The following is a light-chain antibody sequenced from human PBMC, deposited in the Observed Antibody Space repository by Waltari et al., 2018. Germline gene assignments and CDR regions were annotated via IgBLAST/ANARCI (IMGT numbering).Light chain of an antibody. CDR3: CSDAGSFVL. CDR2: EVT. J-gene: IGLJ2*01. V-gene: IGLV2-23*02. Sequence: QSALTQPASVSGSPGQSITISCTGSRRDVGNYDLVSWYQQHPGKVPKLLIYEVTKRPSGVSSRFSGSKSGNTASLTISGLQAEDEADYYCCSDAGSFVLFGGGTNLTVL. CDR1: RRDVGNYDL.